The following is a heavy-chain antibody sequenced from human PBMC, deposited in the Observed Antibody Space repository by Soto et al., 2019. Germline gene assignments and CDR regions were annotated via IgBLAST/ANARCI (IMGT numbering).Heavy chain of an antibody. D-gene: IGHD2-8*01. V-gene: IGHV5-51*01. CDR2: IYPGDSDT. J-gene: IGHJ4*02. CDR3: ARVSLYCTNGVCHFDY. Sequence: GESLKISCNDYGYSFTNNWIAWVRQMPWKGLEWMGSIYPGDSDTRYSPSFEGQVTISADEAIDTAYLQWSSLKASDTAMYYCARVSLYCTNGVCHFDYWGQGTLVTVSS. CDR1: GYSFTNNW.